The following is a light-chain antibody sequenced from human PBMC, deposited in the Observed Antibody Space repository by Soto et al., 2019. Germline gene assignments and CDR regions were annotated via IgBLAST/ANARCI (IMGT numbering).Light chain of an antibody. CDR2: DAS. CDR1: QNIRNL. J-gene: IGKJ5*01. Sequence: QLKKSASAQSADVGDRVTITSRASQNIRNLLAWYQQKPGKAPKPLIYDASTLKTGVPSRFSGSGSGSEFNFTIAGLQPDEFATCFCLPYNTYSCFAHGTRLEIK. CDR3: LPYNTYSC. V-gene: IGKV1-5*01.